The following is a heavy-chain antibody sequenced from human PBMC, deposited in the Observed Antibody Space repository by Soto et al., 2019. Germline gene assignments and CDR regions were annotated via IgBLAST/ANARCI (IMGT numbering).Heavy chain of an antibody. CDR3: ACFSITMVRDPAVYYYYYGMDV. CDR2: INSDGSST. D-gene: IGHD3-10*01. V-gene: IGHV3-74*01. CDR1: GFTFSSYW. Sequence: GSLILSCAASGFTFSSYWMHWVRQAPGKGLVWVSRINSDGSSTSYADSVKGRFTISRDNAKNTLYLQMNSLRAEDTAVYYCACFSITMVRDPAVYYYYYGMDVWGQGTTVTVSS. J-gene: IGHJ6*02.